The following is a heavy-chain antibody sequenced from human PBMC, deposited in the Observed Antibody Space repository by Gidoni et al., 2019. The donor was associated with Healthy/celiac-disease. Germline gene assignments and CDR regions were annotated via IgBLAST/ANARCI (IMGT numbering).Heavy chain of an antibody. CDR3: ARGGSRTQGAFDI. J-gene: IGHJ3*02. D-gene: IGHD3-10*01. Sequence: EVQLVESGGGLVKPGGSLRLSCASSGFTFSSYSMNWVRQAPGKGLEWVSSISSSSSYIYYADPVKGRFTISRDNAKNSLYLQMNSLRAEDTAVYYCARGGSRTQGAFDIWGQGTMVTVSS. V-gene: IGHV3-21*01. CDR2: ISSSSSYI. CDR1: GFTFSSYS.